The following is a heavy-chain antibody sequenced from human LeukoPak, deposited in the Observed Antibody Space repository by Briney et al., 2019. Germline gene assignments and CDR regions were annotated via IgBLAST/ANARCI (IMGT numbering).Heavy chain of an antibody. CDR1: GFTFSNYW. J-gene: IGHJ5*01. CDR3: GESLRSSSWYDF. CDR2: ISGNGDRT. D-gene: IGHD6-13*01. Sequence: QPGGSLRLSCAASGFTFSNYWMTWVRQAPGKGLEWVSTISGNGDRTYYAESVRGRFTISRDNSMNTLYLQMNSLRVDDTAVYYCGESLRSSSWYDFWGQGTLVTVSS. V-gene: IGHV3-23*01.